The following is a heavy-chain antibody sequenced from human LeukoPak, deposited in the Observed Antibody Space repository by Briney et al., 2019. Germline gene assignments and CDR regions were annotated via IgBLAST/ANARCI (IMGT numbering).Heavy chain of an antibody. CDR1: GFILSTYW. V-gene: IGHV3-7*03. J-gene: IGHJ4*02. CDR2: IKQDGTGI. CDR3: VKVSEGDSGSRYRPLDF. Sequence: GGSLRLSCAASGFILSTYWMTWVRQGPGKRLEWVATIKQDGTGISYLDSVKGRFTISRDNANNSLYLQMNGLRVDDTAIYYCVKVSEGDSGSRYRPLDFWGQGTLVTVS. D-gene: IGHD3-10*01.